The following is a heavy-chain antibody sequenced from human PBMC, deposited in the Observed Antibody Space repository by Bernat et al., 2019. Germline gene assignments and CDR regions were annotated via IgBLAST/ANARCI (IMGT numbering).Heavy chain of an antibody. J-gene: IGHJ4*02. CDR2: ISSSSSYI. D-gene: IGHD2-15*01. V-gene: IGHV3-21*01. Sequence: EVQLVESGGGLVKPGGSLRLSCAASGFPFSSYSMTWVRQAPGKGLEWVSSISSSSSYIYYADSVKGRFTISRDNAKNSLYLQMNSLRAEDTAVYYVARSYCSGGSCYSRLFDYWGQGTLVTVSS. CDR3: ARSYCSGGSCYSRLFDY. CDR1: GFPFSSYS.